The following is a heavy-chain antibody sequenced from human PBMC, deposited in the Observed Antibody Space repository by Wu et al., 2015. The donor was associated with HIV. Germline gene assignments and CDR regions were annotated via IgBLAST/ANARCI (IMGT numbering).Heavy chain of an antibody. CDR3: ARGTPDGYNSYYFDY. Sequence: QVQLVQSGAEVKKPGSSVKVSCKASGGTFSSYAISWVRQAPGQGLEWMGGIIPIFGTANYTQKFQGRVTITTDESTSTAYMELSSLRSEDTAVYYCARGTPDGYNSYYFDYWGQGTLVTVSS. V-gene: IGHV1-69*05. CDR2: IIPIFGTA. J-gene: IGHJ4*02. CDR1: GGTFSSYA. D-gene: IGHD5-24*01.